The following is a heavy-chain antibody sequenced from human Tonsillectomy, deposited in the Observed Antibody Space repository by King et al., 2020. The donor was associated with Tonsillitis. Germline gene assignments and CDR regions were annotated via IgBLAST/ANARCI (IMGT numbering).Heavy chain of an antibody. CDR3: ARIGAYDAFDI. V-gene: IGHV4-34*01. Sequence: HVQLQQWGAGLLKPSETLSLTCAVYGGSFSDYFWNWIRQPPGKGLEWIGEISHSGSTSYNPSLKRRVTISLDTSKNQLSLKLTSVTAADTSVYYCARIGAYDAFDIWGQGTVVTVSS. CDR2: ISHSGST. J-gene: IGHJ3*02. D-gene: IGHD1-26*01. CDR1: GGSFSDYF.